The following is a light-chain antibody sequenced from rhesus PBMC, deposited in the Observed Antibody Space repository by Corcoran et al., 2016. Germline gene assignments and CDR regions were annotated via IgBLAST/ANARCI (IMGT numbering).Light chain of an antibody. CDR1: QSVSSY. Sequence: QVILTQSPATLSLSPGERATLSCRASQSVSSYLAWYQQQPGQAPRLLNYGTTSRATGIPDRFSGSGSGTDVTITISSLEPEDVGVYHCYQHSSGYSFGQGTKVGIK. CDR2: GTT. J-gene: IGKJ2*01. CDR3: YQHSSGYS. V-gene: IGKV3-10*01.